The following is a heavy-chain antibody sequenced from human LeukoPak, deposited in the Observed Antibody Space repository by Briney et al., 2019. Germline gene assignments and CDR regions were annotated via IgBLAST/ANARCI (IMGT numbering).Heavy chain of an antibody. Sequence: ASVKVSCKASGYTFTSYDINWVRQATGQGLEWMGWMNPNSGNTGYAQKFQGRVTMTRNTSISTAYMELSSLRSEDTAVYYCARWQASLDAFDIWGQGTMVTVSS. CDR2: MNPNSGNT. V-gene: IGHV1-8*01. CDR3: ARWQASLDAFDI. CDR1: GYTFTSYD. J-gene: IGHJ3*02.